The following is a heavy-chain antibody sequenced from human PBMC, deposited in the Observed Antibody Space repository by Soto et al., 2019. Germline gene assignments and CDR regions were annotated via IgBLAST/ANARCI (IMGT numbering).Heavy chain of an antibody. J-gene: IGHJ4*02. CDR3: ARYYYGSGSYYKPKQVDY. CDR1: GFTFSSYW. D-gene: IGHD3-10*01. Sequence: GGSLRLSCAASGFTFSSYWMHWVRQAPGKGLVWVSRINSDGSSTSYADSVKGRFTISRDNAKNTLYLQMNSLRDEDTAVYYCARYYYGSGSYYKPKQVDYWGQGTLVTVSS. CDR2: INSDGSST. V-gene: IGHV3-74*01.